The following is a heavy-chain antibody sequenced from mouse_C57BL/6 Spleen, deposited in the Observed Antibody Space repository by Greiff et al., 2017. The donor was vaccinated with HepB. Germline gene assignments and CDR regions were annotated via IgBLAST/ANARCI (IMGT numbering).Heavy chain of an antibody. CDR3: AVTTVGRYFDV. D-gene: IGHD1-1*01. J-gene: IGHJ1*03. CDR2: IYPGDGDT. V-gene: IGHV1-82*01. CDR1: GYAFSSSW. Sequence: QVQLKQSGPELVKPGASVKISCKASGYAFSSSWMNWVKQRPGKGLEWIGRIYPGDGDTNYNGKFKGKATLTADRSSSTAYMQLSSLTSEDSAVYFGAVTTVGRYFDVWGTGTTVTVSS.